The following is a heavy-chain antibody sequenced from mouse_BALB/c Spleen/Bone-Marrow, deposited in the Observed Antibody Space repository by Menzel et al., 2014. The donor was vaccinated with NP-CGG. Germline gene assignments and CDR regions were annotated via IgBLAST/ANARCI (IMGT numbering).Heavy chain of an antibody. CDR3: ARAPSMDY. V-gene: IGHV1S56*01. J-gene: IGHJ4*01. CDR1: GYTFTSYD. CDR2: IYPGDGSS. Sequence: VKLMESGPELVKPGAFVKISCKASGYTFTSYDINWVKQRPGQGLEWIGWIYPGDGSSKYNEKFKGKATLTADKSSSTAYMQLSSLTSENSAVYFCARAPSMDYWCQGTSVTVSS.